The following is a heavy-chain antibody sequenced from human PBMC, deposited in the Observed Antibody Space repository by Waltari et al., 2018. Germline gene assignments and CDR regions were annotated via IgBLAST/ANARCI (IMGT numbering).Heavy chain of an antibody. D-gene: IGHD6-19*01. Sequence: QVQLVQSGAEVKKPGASVKVSCKASGYTFTGYYMHWVRQAPGQGLEWMGGFDPEDGETSYAQKFQGRVTMTEDTSTDTAYMELSSLRSEDTAVYYWATDRGWGFDYWGQGTLVTVSS. V-gene: IGHV1-24*01. J-gene: IGHJ4*02. CDR3: ATDRGWGFDY. CDR2: FDPEDGET. CDR1: GYTFTGYY.